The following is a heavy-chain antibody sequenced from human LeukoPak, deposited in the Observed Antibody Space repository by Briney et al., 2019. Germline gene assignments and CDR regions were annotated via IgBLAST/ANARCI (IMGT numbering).Heavy chain of an antibody. Sequence: KPSETLSLTCTVSGGSISSSSYYWGWIRQPPGKGLEWIGSIFYSGSAYYNPSLKSRVTISVYTSKNQFSLKLSSVTAADTAVYYCARDSRFDPWGQGTLVTVSS. CDR1: GGSISSSSYY. J-gene: IGHJ5*02. CDR2: IFYSGSA. CDR3: ARDSRFDP. V-gene: IGHV4-39*07.